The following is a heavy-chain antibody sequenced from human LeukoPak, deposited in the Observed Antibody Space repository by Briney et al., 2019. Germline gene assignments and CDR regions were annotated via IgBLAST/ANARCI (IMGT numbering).Heavy chain of an antibody. CDR1: GFTFSSYW. V-gene: IGHV3-7*02. CDR3: ARRGYYGNYFDY. CDR2: IKQDGSVK. D-gene: IGHD3-22*01. Sequence: PGGSLTLSCAASGFTFSSYWMTWVRQAPGKGLEWVANIKQDGSVKYYVDSVKGRFTISRDNAKNSLYLQMNSLRAEDTAVYYCARRGYYGNYFDYWGQGTLVTVSS. J-gene: IGHJ4*02.